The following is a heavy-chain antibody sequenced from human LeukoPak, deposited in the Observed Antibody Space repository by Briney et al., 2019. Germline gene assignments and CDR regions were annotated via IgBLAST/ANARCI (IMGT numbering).Heavy chain of an antibody. Sequence: ASVKVSCKASGYTFTSYYMHWVRQAPGQGLEWMGIINPSGGSTSYAQKFQGRVTMTRDTSTSTVYMELSSLRSEDTAVYYCASVLGYCSGGSCPFDYWGQGTLVTVSS. V-gene: IGHV1-46*01. CDR1: GYTFTSYY. D-gene: IGHD2-15*01. CDR3: ASVLGYCSGGSCPFDY. CDR2: INPSGGST. J-gene: IGHJ4*02.